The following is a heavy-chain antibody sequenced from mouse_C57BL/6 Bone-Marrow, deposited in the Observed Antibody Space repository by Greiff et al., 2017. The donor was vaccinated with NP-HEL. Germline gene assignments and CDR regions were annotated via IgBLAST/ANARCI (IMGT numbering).Heavy chain of an antibody. CDR2: ISYSGST. D-gene: IGHD1-1*01. J-gene: IGHJ4*01. Sequence: EVKLVESGPGLAKPSQTLSLTCSVTGYSITSDYWNWIRKFPGNKLEYMGYISYSGSTYYNPSLKSRISITRDTSKNQYYLQLNSVTTEDTATYYCARHPSTVVALYAMDYWGQGTSVTVSS. V-gene: IGHV3-8*01. CDR3: ARHPSTVVALYAMDY. CDR1: GYSITSDY.